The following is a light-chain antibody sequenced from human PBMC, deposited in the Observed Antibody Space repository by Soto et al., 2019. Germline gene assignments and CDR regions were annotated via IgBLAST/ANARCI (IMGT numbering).Light chain of an antibody. Sequence: AIQMTQFPSSLSASVGDRFTITCRASHDIRSDLGWYQQRPGKAPKLLIYATSSLQSGVPSRFSGSGSGTDFTLTISSLQPEDFATYYCLQDYNYPLTFGGGTKVDIK. J-gene: IGKJ4*01. CDR1: HDIRSD. CDR2: ATS. V-gene: IGKV1-6*01. CDR3: LQDYNYPLT.